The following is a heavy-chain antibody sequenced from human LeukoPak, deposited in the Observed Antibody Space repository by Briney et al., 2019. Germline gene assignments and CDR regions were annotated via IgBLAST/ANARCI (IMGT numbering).Heavy chain of an antibody. CDR2: IRYDGSNK. D-gene: IGHD3-10*01. J-gene: IGHJ4*01. CDR3: AKPEVREIGMVDY. Sequence: PGGSLRLSCAASGFTFSSYGMHWVRQAPGKGLEWVAFIRYDGSNKYYADSVKGRFTISRDNSKNTLYLQMNSLRAEDTAVYYCAKPEVREIGMVDYWGHGTLVTVSS. V-gene: IGHV3-30*02. CDR1: GFTFSSYG.